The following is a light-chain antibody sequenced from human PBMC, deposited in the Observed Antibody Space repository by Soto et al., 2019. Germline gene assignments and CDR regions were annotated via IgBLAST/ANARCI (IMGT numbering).Light chain of an antibody. CDR2: AAS. Sequence: GDRVTLTCRASQDISNYLAWYQQKPGRVPTLLISAASTLQSGVPSRFSGSGSGTDFTLTITSLQPEDVGTYYCQRYNGASTFGQGTKVEI. CDR3: QRYNGAST. CDR1: QDISNY. J-gene: IGKJ1*01. V-gene: IGKV1-27*01.